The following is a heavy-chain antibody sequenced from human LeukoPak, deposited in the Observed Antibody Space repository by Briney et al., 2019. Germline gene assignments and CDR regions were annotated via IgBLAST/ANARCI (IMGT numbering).Heavy chain of an antibody. V-gene: IGHV3-53*01. J-gene: IGHJ4*02. CDR1: GLTVSSNC. Sequence: PGGSLRLSCAASGLTVSSNCMSWVRQAPGKGLEWVSFIYSGGNTYYADSVKGRFTISRDNAKNSLYLQMNSLRAEDTAVYYCARDYYDSSGYWFDYWGQGTLVTVSS. CDR3: ARDYYDSSGYWFDY. D-gene: IGHD3-22*01. CDR2: IYSGGNT.